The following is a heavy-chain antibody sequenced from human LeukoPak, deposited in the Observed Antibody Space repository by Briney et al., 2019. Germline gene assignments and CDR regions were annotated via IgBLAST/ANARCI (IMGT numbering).Heavy chain of an antibody. CDR3: ARDGSSGWYSDY. CDR2: ISYDGRNK. J-gene: IGHJ4*02. D-gene: IGHD6-19*01. CDR1: GFNFSSYG. V-gene: IGHV3-30*03. Sequence: PGGSLRLSCAASGFNFSSYGLHWVRQAPGKGLDWVAVISYDGRNKYYADSVKGRFTISRDNSKNTLYLQMNSLRTEDTAVYYCARDGSSGWYSDYWGQGTLVTVSS.